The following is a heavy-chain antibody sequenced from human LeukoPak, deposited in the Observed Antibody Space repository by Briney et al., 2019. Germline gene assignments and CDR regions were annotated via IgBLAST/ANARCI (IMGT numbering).Heavy chain of an antibody. J-gene: IGHJ4*02. CDR1: GFTFSSYE. CDR2: ISSSCNTI. CDR3: ARDWLYGY. V-gene: IGHV3-48*03. Sequence: GGSLRLSCSASGFTFSSYEMNWVRHAPGKGLEGVSYISSSCNTIYYADSVKGLFTISRDNAKNSLYLQMNSLRAEDTAVYYCARDWLYGYWGQGTLVTVSS. D-gene: IGHD3-9*01.